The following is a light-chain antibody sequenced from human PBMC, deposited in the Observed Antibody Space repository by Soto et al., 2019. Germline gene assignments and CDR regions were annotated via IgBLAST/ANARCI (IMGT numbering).Light chain of an antibody. J-gene: IGLJ1*01. Sequence: QSVLTQPASMSGSPGQSITISCTGTSSDIGRYNFVSWYQHHPGKAPKLIIYEATKRPSGVSYRFSGSKSGNTASLTISGLQAEDEADYYCQSYDSSLSGSTVFGTGTKVTVL. CDR3: QSYDSSLSGSTV. CDR1: SSDIGRYNF. CDR2: EAT. V-gene: IGLV2-14*01.